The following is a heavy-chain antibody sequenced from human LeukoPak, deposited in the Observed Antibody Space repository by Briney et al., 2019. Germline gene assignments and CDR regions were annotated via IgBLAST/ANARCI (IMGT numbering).Heavy chain of an antibody. CDR1: GYTFTSYD. D-gene: IGHD3-10*01. Sequence: VASVKVSCKASGYTFTSYDINWVRQATGQGLEWMGWMSPNSDNTGYAQKFQGRVTFTRDTSISTAYMELRSLTSEDTAVYYCARRPGGQTYYYYGMDVWGQGTTVTVSS. V-gene: IGHV1-8*01. CDR3: ARRPGGQTYYYYGMDV. CDR2: MSPNSDNT. J-gene: IGHJ6*02.